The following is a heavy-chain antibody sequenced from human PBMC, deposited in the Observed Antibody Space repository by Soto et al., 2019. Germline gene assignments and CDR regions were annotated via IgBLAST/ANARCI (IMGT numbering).Heavy chain of an antibody. CDR1: GFTFSSYG. CDR2: IWYDGSNK. J-gene: IGHJ5*02. D-gene: IGHD3-10*01. CDR3: ARAYHRITMVLGFNWFDH. Sequence: SGGSLRLSCAASGFTFSSYGMHWVRQAPGKGLEWVAVIWYDGSNKYYADSVKGRFTISRDNSKNTLYLQMNSLRAEDTAVYYCARAYHRITMVLGFNWFDHWGQGTLVTVSS. V-gene: IGHV3-33*01.